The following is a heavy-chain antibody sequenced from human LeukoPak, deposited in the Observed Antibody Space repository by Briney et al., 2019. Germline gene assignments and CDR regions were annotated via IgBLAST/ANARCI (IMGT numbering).Heavy chain of an antibody. D-gene: IGHD2-2*01. CDR2: ISAYNGNT. V-gene: IGHV1-18*01. J-gene: IGHJ5*02. CDR3: ARGVVPAGSWFVP. Sequence: GASVKVSCKASGYTCTIYGISWVRQAPGQGLERMGWISAYNGNTNYAQKLQGRVTMISDTSTSTAYMELRSLRSDDTTVYYCARGVVPAGSWFVPWGQGTLGTVSS. CDR1: GYTCTIYG.